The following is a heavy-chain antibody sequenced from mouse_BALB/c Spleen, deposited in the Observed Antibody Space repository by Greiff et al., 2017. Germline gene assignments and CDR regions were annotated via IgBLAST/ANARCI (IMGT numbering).Heavy chain of an antibody. CDR1: GYTFTDYN. D-gene: IGHD1-1*01. Sequence: EVQLHQSGPELVKPGASVKIPCKASGYTFTDYNMDWVKQSHGKSLEWIGDINPNNGGTIYNQKFKGKATLTVDKSSSTAYMELRSLTSEDTAVYYCARVTTVVVHYYAMDYWGQGTSVTVSS. CDR3: ARVTTVVVHYYAMDY. V-gene: IGHV1-18*01. CDR2: INPNNGGT. J-gene: IGHJ4*01.